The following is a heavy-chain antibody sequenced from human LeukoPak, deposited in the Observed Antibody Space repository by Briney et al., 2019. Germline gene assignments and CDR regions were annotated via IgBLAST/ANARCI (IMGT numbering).Heavy chain of an antibody. J-gene: IGHJ6*03. D-gene: IGHD4-11*01. CDR2: IIPIFGTA. Sequence: ASVKVSCKASGGTFSSYAISWVRQAPGQGLEWMGGIIPIFGTANYAQKFQGRVTITTDESTSTAYMELSSLRSEDTGVYYCAREKLVRNYVLGNYYYMDVWGKGTTVTVSS. V-gene: IGHV1-69*05. CDR3: AREKLVRNYVLGNYYYMDV. CDR1: GGTFSSYA.